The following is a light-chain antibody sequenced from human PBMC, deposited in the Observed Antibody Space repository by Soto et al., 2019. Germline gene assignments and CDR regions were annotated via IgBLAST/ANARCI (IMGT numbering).Light chain of an antibody. CDR3: QTWGTDSHVV. V-gene: IGLV4-69*01. CDR2: LNSDGSH. CDR1: SGHTNYA. Sequence: QAVVTQTPSASASLGASVKLTCTLTSGHTNYAIAWHQQQPEKGPRFLMKLNSDGSHNKGDGIPDRFSGSTSGAERYLTISSLQSEDEADYYCQTWGTDSHVVFGAGTKLTVL. J-gene: IGLJ2*01.